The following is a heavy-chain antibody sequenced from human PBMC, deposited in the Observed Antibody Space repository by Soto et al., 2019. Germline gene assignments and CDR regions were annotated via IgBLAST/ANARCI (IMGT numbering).Heavy chain of an antibody. Sequence: GVSLRLSCAPSAFTFSSYWMHWVRQAPGKGLVWVSRINPDGSATNYADSVKGRFTISRDNAKNTLYLQMNSLRAEDTAVFYCGRGGSDSPMAPGYWGQGTMGTVSS. CDR3: GRGGSDSPMAPGY. CDR2: INPDGSAT. V-gene: IGHV3-74*01. CDR1: AFTFSSYW. D-gene: IGHD5-18*01. J-gene: IGHJ4*02.